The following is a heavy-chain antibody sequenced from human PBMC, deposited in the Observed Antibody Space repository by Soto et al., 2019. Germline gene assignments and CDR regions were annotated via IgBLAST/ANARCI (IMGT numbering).Heavy chain of an antibody. CDR1: GFTFSDYA. Sequence: EVQRLESGGGLVQPGGSLRLSCAASGFTFSDYAMNWVRQAPGKGLEWASFISGSGGTTYYADSVKGRFTISRDKSKNTLYLQMNSLRVEDTAVYYCAKDVSLFSSSWFDYWGQGILVTVSS. V-gene: IGHV3-23*01. D-gene: IGHD6-13*01. J-gene: IGHJ4*02. CDR2: ISGSGGTT. CDR3: AKDVSLFSSSWFDY.